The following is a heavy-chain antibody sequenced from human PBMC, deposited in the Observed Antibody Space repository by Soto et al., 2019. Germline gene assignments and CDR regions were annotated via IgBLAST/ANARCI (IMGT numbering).Heavy chain of an antibody. D-gene: IGHD1-1*01. CDR2: ISYDGSNK. J-gene: IGHJ4*02. Sequence: QVQLVESGGGVVQPGRSLRLSCAASGFTFSGYGMHWVRQAPGKGLEWLGVISYDGSNKYYADSVKGRFTISSDNSKNTLYLQMNGLRVEDTAVYYCTTDEGDNGHDGDFDYWGQGTLVTVSS. CDR3: TTDEGDNGHDGDFDY. V-gene: IGHV3-30*03. CDR1: GFTFSGYG.